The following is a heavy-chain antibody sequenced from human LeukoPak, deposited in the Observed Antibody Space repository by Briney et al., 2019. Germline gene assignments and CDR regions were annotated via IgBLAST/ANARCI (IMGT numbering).Heavy chain of an antibody. J-gene: IGHJ4*02. D-gene: IGHD6-13*01. CDR2: IIPIFGTA. V-gene: IGHV1-69*05. Sequence: SVKVSCKASGYTFTSYGISWVRQAPGQGLEWMGGIIPIFGTANYAQKFQGRVTITTDESTSTAYMELSSLRSEDTAVYYCARGAGLDAAAGTDPFDYWGQGTLVTVSS. CDR3: ARGAGLDAAAGTDPFDY. CDR1: GYTFTSYG.